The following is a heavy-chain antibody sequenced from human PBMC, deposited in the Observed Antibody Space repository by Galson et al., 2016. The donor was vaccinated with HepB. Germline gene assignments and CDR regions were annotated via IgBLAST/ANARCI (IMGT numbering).Heavy chain of an antibody. Sequence: SLRLSCAASGLTFSRFGMHWVRQAPDKGLEWVALISYEGSDRDYAESVKGRFTISRDNSENTLYLQMNNLRSEDTGAYYCAKQTQWLAPPDYYYGMDVWGQGTTVTVSS. CDR2: ISYEGSDR. J-gene: IGHJ6*02. CDR1: GLTFSRFG. V-gene: IGHV3-30*18. CDR3: AKQTQWLAPPDYYYGMDV. D-gene: IGHD6-19*01.